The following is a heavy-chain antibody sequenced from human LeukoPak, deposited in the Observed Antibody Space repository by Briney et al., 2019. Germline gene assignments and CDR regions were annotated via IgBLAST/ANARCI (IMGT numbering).Heavy chain of an antibody. V-gene: IGHV1-69*13. CDR1: GGTFSSYA. J-gene: IGHJ4*02. CDR3: ARARGRNIVVVPAAIYYFDY. Sequence: SVKVSCKASGGTFSSYAISWVRQAPGQGLEWMGGIIPIFGTANYAQKFQGRVTITADESTSTAYMELSSLRSGDTAVYYCARARGRNIVVVPAAIYYFDYWGQGTLVTVSS. CDR2: IIPIFGTA. D-gene: IGHD2-2*02.